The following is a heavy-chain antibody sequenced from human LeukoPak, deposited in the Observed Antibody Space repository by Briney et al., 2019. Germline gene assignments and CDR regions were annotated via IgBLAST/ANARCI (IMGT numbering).Heavy chain of an antibody. Sequence: GGSLRLSCAASGFTFTMFSMNWFRQAPGKGLEWIAFIRGRSDTTYYADSVQGRFTISRDNAEDSVYLQMNSLRVEDTAVYYCARTYDFGIGPPGDAFDNWGQGTLVTVFS. D-gene: IGHD3-3*01. J-gene: IGHJ3*02. CDR2: IRGRSDTT. CDR1: GFTFTMFS. CDR3: ARTYDFGIGPPGDAFDN. V-gene: IGHV3-48*01.